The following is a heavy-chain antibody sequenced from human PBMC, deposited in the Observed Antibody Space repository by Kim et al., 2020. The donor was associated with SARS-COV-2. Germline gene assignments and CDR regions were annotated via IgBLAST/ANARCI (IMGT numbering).Heavy chain of an antibody. D-gene: IGHD1-26*01. J-gene: IGHJ4*02. CDR1: GFTFSSYS. CDR3: ARDSGSYGGGVFDY. CDR2: ISSSSSYI. Sequence: GGSLRLSCAASGFTFSSYSMNWVRQAPGKGLEWVSSISSSSSYIYYADSVKGRFTISRDNAKNSLYLQMNSLRAEDTAVYYCARDSGSYGGGVFDYWGQGTLVTVSS. V-gene: IGHV3-21*01.